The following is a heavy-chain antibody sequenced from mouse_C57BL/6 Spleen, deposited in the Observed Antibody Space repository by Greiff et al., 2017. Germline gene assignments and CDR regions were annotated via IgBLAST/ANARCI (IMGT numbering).Heavy chain of an antibody. CDR2: IYPSDSET. CDR3: ARGLGLRRLWFAY. V-gene: IGHV1-61*01. D-gene: IGHD2-4*01. CDR1: GYTFTSYW. Sequence: QVQLQQPGAELVRPGSSVKLSCKASGYTFTSYWMDWVKQRPGQGLEWIGNIYPSDSETHYNQKFKDKATLTVDKSSSTAYMQLSSLTSEDSAVYYCARGLGLRRLWFAYWGQGTLVTVSA. J-gene: IGHJ3*01.